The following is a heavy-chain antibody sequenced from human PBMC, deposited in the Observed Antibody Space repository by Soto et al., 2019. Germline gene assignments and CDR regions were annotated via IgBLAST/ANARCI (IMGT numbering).Heavy chain of an antibody. CDR1: GYTFTSYA. V-gene: IGHV1-3*01. J-gene: IGHJ4*02. CDR3: ARVGLVVPFDY. D-gene: IGHD2-15*01. Sequence: GASVKVSCKASGYTFTSYAMHWVRQAPGQRLEWMGWINAGNGNTKYSQKFQGRVTITRDTSASTACMELSSLRSEDTAVYYCARVGLVVPFDYWGQGTLVTVSS. CDR2: INAGNGNT.